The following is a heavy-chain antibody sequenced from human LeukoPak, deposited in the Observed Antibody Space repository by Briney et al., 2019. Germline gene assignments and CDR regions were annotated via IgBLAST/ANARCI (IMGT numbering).Heavy chain of an antibody. V-gene: IGHV1-2*02. J-gene: IGHJ4*02. CDR1: GFMFTAYY. CDR2: INPNSGGT. CDR3: ARGSYYDSSGYSGVRLFDY. D-gene: IGHD3-22*01. Sequence: ASVKVSCKTSGFMFTAYYIHWVRQAPGQGPEWMGWINPNSGGTSYALKFQGRVTMTSDTSISTAYMDLSRLRSDDMAVYYCARGSYYDSSGYSGVRLFDYCGRGTLVTVSS.